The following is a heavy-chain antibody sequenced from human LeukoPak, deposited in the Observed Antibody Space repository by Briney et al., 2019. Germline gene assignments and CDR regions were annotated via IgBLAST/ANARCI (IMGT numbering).Heavy chain of an antibody. V-gene: IGHV4-38-2*02. CDR3: AREGRYCSSTSCFDPRNFEY. D-gene: IGHD2-2*01. J-gene: IGHJ4*02. CDR1: GYSISSGYY. CDR2: IYHGVST. Sequence: PSETLSLTCTVSGYSISSGYYWGWIRQPPGKGLEWIGTIYHGVSTYYNPSLKGRVTISVDTSKNQFSLKLSSVTAADTAVYHCAREGRYCSSTSCFDPRNFEYWGQGTLVTVSS.